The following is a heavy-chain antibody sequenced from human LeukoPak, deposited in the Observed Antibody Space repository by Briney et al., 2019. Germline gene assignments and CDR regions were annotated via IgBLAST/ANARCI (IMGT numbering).Heavy chain of an antibody. CDR2: IGPGGSRK. V-gene: IGHV3-48*03. CDR1: GLMFSNYK. D-gene: IGHD2-2*01. CDR3: ATEMDQGSISDGFDY. J-gene: IGHJ4*02. Sequence: GGSLRLSCAASGLMFSNYKLHWVRQTPGKGLEWISYIGPGGSRKLYADSVRGRFTISRDNARNSWFLQMNSLRAEDTAIYYCATEMDQGSISDGFDYWGQGSLVTVSS.